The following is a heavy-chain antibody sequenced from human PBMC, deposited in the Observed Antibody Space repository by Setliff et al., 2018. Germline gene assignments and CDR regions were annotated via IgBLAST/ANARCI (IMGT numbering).Heavy chain of an antibody. V-gene: IGHV4-61*02. D-gene: IGHD2-2*01. CDR3: ARGGDIVVVPAAPPYYYYGMDV. CDR1: GGSISSGSYY. Sequence: SETLSLTCTVSGGSISSGSYYWSWIRQPAGKGLEWIGRIYTSGSTNYNPSLKSRVTISVDTSKNQFSLKLSSVTAADTAVYYCARGGDIVVVPAAPPYYYYGMDVWGQRDHGHRLL. CDR2: IYTSGST. J-gene: IGHJ6*04.